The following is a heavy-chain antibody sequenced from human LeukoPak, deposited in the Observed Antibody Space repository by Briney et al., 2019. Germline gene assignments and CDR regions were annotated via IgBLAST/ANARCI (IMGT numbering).Heavy chain of an antibody. Sequence: ASVKVSCKASGYTFTNFYMHWVRQAPGQGLEWMGVINPSGGSTSYAQKFQGRVTMTRDTSTSTVYMELSSLRSEDTAVYYCARDDRYYYDSSGPKGFDYWGQGTLVTVSS. V-gene: IGHV1-46*01. CDR3: ARDDRYYYDSSGPKGFDY. CDR1: GYTFTNFY. J-gene: IGHJ4*02. D-gene: IGHD3-22*01. CDR2: INPSGGST.